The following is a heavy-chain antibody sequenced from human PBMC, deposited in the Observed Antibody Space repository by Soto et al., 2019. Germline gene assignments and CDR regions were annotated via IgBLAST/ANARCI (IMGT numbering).Heavy chain of an antibody. V-gene: IGHV4-4*07. CDR2: IDTSGNT. J-gene: IGHJ6*02. CDR1: VDSITTYY. Sequence: ASETLSLTCTVSVDSITTYYWSWIRQPAGKGLEWIGRIDTSGNTNYNPSLKSRVTMSVDTSKKQFPLKLTSVTAADTAVYYCARYSNNWFQTEGMDVWGQGTTVTVSS. D-gene: IGHD6-13*01. CDR3: ARYSNNWFQTEGMDV.